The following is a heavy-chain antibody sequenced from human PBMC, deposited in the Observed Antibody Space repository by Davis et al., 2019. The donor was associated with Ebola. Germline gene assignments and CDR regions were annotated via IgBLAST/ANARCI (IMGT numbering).Heavy chain of an antibody. J-gene: IGHJ5*02. D-gene: IGHD3-22*01. CDR2: ISAYNGNT. CDR1: GYTFTSYG. Sequence: ASVKVSCKASGYTFTSYGISWVRQAPGQGLEWMGWISAYNGNTNYAQKLQGRVTITADESTSTAYMELSSLRSEDTAVYYCARGYYYDSSGYRWFDPWGQGTLVTVSS. V-gene: IGHV1-18*01. CDR3: ARGYYYDSSGYRWFDP.